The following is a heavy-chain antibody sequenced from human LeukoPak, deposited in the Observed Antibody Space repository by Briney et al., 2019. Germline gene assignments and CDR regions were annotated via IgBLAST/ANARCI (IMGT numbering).Heavy chain of an antibody. Sequence: PSETLSLTCAVYGGSFSGYYWSWIRQPPGKGLEWIGEINHSGSTNYNPSLKSRVTISVDTSKNQFSLKLSSVTAADTAVYYCARRGQYSSSWYNLAGYFDYWGQGTLVTVSS. CDR2: INHSGST. CDR3: ARRGQYSSSWYNLAGYFDY. J-gene: IGHJ4*02. CDR1: GGSFSGYY. V-gene: IGHV4-34*01. D-gene: IGHD6-13*01.